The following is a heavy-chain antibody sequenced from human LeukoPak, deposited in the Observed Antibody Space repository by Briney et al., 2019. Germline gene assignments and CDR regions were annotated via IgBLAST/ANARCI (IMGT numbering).Heavy chain of an antibody. D-gene: IGHD3-10*01. CDR3: AVAYDNGSVHAFDI. J-gene: IGHJ3*02. CDR1: GFTFSSYA. Sequence: GRSLRLSCAASGFTFSSYAMHWVRQAPGKGLECMAVISNDGSTKWYADSVKGRFTISRDNSKNTLFLQMNSLRAEDTAVYYCAVAYDNGSVHAFDIWGQGTKVTVSS. CDR2: ISNDGSTK. V-gene: IGHV3-30-3*01.